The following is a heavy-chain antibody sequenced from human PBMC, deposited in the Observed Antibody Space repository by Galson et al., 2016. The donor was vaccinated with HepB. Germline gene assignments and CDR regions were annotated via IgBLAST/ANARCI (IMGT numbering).Heavy chain of an antibody. D-gene: IGHD6-25*01. CDR2: LSANSGAT. Sequence: SVKVSCKAYGDTFTGYYIHWVRQAPGQGLEWMAWLSANSGATNYAQKFKGWVTMTRDTSISTAYMELTSLTSDATAIYYCATSTGYRSGWGAFDIWGQGTMVTVSS. J-gene: IGHJ3*02. V-gene: IGHV1-2*04. CDR1: GDTFTGYY. CDR3: ATSTGYRSGWGAFDI.